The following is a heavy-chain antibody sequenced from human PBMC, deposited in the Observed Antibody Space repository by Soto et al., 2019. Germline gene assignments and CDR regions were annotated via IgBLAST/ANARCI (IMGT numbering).Heavy chain of an antibody. CDR1: GFTFSNYA. V-gene: IGHV3-23*01. D-gene: IGHD2-2*01. J-gene: IGHJ3*02. CDR2: ISGSGGST. CDR3: AKDKSRTFDQYAFDI. Sequence: EAQLLESGGGLVQRGGSLRLSCAVSGFTFSNYAMSWVRQAPGKGLEWVSGISGSGGSTYLADSVKGRFTISKDSSTNTLFLQMNSLRDDDTAVYYCAKDKSRTFDQYAFDIWGQGTLVTVSS.